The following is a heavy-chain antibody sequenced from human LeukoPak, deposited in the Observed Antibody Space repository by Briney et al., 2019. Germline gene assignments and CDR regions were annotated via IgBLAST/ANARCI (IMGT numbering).Heavy chain of an antibody. CDR2: IYYSGST. Sequence: SETLSLTCTVSGGSISSSSYYWGWIRQPPGKGLEWIGSIYYSGSTYYNPSLKSRVTISVDTSKNQFSLKLSSVTAADTAVYYCARRPTPRYFDLWGRGTLSLSPQ. CDR1: GGSISSSSYY. D-gene: IGHD4-23*01. CDR3: ARRPTPRYFDL. V-gene: IGHV4-39*01. J-gene: IGHJ2*01.